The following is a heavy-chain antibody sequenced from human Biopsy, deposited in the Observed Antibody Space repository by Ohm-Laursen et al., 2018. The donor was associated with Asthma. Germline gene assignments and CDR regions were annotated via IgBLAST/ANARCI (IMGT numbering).Heavy chain of an antibody. CDR2: INASNGNT. J-gene: IGHJ3*02. V-gene: IGHV1-3*01. Sequence: ASVKVSCKASGYIFINYAIHWVRQAPGQRLEWMGWINASNGNTKYSQKFQGRVTITRDTSASTAYMELSSLRSEDTAVYYCARTYYDFLTGQVNDAFDIWGQGTMVTVSS. CDR3: ARTYYDFLTGQVNDAFDI. CDR1: GYIFINYA. D-gene: IGHD3-9*01.